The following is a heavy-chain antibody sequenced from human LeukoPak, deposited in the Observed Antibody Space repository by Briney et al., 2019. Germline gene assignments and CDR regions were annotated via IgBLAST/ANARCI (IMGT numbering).Heavy chain of an antibody. CDR1: GFSFTNYA. V-gene: IGHV3-23*01. D-gene: IGHD3-22*01. Sequence: GGSLRLSCAASGFSFTNYAMSWVRQPPGKGLEWVSVISGSGTSTYYADSVKGRFTISRDNSKNTLSLQMNSLRADDTAVYYCAKDESSGYYFFDYWGQGTLVTVSS. CDR2: ISGSGTST. CDR3: AKDESSGYYFFDY. J-gene: IGHJ4*02.